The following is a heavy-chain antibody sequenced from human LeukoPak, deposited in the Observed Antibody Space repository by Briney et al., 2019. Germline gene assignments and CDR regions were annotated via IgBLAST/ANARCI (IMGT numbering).Heavy chain of an antibody. CDR3: ARVRSGANDAFDI. V-gene: IGHV3-21*01. CDR1: GFTFGDYT. Sequence: GGSLRLSCAASGFTFGDYTMNWVRQAPGKGLEWVSSISASSGYRYNADSVKGRFTISRDNAKNSLYLQMNRLRGDDTAIYYCARVRSGANDAFDIWGQGTMVTVSS. CDR2: ISASSGYR. J-gene: IGHJ3*02. D-gene: IGHD4/OR15-4a*01.